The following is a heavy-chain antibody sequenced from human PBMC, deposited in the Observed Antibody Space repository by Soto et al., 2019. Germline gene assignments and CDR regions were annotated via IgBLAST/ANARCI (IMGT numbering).Heavy chain of an antibody. Sequence: QVHLVQSGAEVKKPGASVKVSCQASGYAFTTYGITWVRQAPGQGLEWMGWISAHNGNTNYAQKLQGRVTVTRDTSTSTAYMELRSLRSDDTGVYYCARGRCGDYWGQGALVTVSS. V-gene: IGHV1-18*01. CDR2: ISAHNGNT. J-gene: IGHJ4*02. CDR3: ARGRCGDY. CDR1: GYAFTTYG.